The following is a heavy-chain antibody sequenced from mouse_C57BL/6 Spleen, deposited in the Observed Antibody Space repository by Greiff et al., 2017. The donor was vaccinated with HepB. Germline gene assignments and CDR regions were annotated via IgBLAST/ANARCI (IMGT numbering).Heavy chain of an antibody. CDR2: INPSNGGT. D-gene: IGHD1-1*01. V-gene: IGHV1-53*01. J-gene: IGHJ2*01. Sequence: QVQLKQSGTELVKPGASVKLSCKASGYTFTSYWMHWVKQRPGQGLEWIGNINPSNGGTNYNEKFKSKATLTVDKSSSTAYMQLSSLTSEDSAVYYCAREGVLLLPDYWGQGTTLTVSS. CDR1: GYTFTSYW. CDR3: AREGVLLLPDY.